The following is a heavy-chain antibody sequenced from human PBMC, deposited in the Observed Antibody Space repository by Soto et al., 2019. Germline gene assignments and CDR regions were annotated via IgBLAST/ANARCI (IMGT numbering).Heavy chain of an antibody. Sequence: GGSLRLSCAASGFTFSSYGMHWVRQAPGKGLEWVAVIWYDGSNKYYADSVKGRFTISRDNSKNTLYLQMNSLRAEDTAVYYCARAWITQHGMDVWGQGTTVTVSS. CDR2: IWYDGSNK. J-gene: IGHJ6*02. D-gene: IGHD3-16*01. CDR3: ARAWITQHGMDV. CDR1: GFTFSSYG. V-gene: IGHV3-33*01.